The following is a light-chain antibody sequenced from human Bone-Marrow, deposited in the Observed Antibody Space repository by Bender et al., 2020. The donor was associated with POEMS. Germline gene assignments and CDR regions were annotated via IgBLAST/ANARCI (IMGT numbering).Light chain of an antibody. CDR1: NSNIGNNY. CDR3: QSYDNSLGGWV. Sequence: QSVLTQPPSVSAAPGQKVTISCSGSNSNIGNNYVSWYQHLPGTAPKLLIYGYNNRPSGVPDRFSGSKSGTSASLAITGLQAEDEGDYYCQSYDNSLGGWVFGGGTKLTVL. CDR2: GYN. V-gene: IGLV1-40*01. J-gene: IGLJ3*02.